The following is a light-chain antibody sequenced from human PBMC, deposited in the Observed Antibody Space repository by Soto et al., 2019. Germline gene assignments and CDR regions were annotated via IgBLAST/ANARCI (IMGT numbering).Light chain of an antibody. V-gene: IGLV2-11*01. J-gene: IGLJ1*01. CDR3: CSYAGGPEV. Sequence: ALTQPRSVSGSPGQSVTISCTGSSSDVGGYKYVSWYQQKPGKAPKLIIYGVSRWPSGVPNRFSGSKSGNRASLTISGLQAEDEGDYYCCSYAGGPEVFGTGTKVTVL. CDR2: GVS. CDR1: SSDVGGYKY.